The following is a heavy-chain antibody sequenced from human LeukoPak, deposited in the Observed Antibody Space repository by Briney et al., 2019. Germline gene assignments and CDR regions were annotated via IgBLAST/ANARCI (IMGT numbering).Heavy chain of an antibody. V-gene: IGHV5-51*01. CDR3: ASAGDSSDYYYFSAFDI. J-gene: IGHJ3*02. Sequence: GESLKISCKGSGYNFTSYWIGWVRQMPGKGLELMGIIYPGDSDTRYNPSFQGQVTISADKTISTAYLQWSSLKASDTAMYYCASAGDSSDYYYFSAFDIWGQGTMVTVSS. CDR2: IYPGDSDT. CDR1: GYNFTSYW. D-gene: IGHD3-22*01.